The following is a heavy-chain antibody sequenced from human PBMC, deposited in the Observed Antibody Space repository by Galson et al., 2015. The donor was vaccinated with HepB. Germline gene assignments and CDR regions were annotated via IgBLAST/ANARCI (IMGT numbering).Heavy chain of an antibody. CDR3: ARWLWVAAAVTYYFDY. CDR2: IYYSGST. J-gene: IGHJ4*02. Sequence: SETLSLTCTVSGGSISSSSYYWGWIRQPPGKGLEWIGSIYYSGSTYYNPSLKSRVTISVDTSKNQFSLKLSSVTAADTAVYYCARWLWVAAAVTYYFDYWGQGTLVTVSS. D-gene: IGHD6-13*01. CDR1: GGSISSSSYY. V-gene: IGHV4-39*01.